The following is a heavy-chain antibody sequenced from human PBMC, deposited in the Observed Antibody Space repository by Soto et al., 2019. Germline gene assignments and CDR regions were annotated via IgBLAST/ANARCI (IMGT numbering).Heavy chain of an antibody. CDR2: ISYDGSNK. Sequence: GGSLRLSCAASGFTFSSYGMHWVRQAPGKGLEWVAVISYDGSNKYYADSVKGRFTISRDNSKNTLYLQMNSPRAEDTAVYYCAKTPALSYSGYYAQFDYWGQGTLVTVPQ. CDR3: AKTPALSYSGYYAQFDY. D-gene: IGHD3-22*01. CDR1: GFTFSSYG. J-gene: IGHJ4*02. V-gene: IGHV3-30*18.